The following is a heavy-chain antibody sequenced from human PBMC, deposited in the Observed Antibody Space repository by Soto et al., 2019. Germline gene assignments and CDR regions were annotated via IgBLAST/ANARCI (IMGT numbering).Heavy chain of an antibody. CDR2: IYWDDDK. V-gene: IGHV2-5*02. Sequence: QITLNESGPTQVKPRQTLTLTCTFSGFSLTTSGVGVGWIRQSPGKAPERLALIYWDDDKRYSPSLKSRLTITKDTAKNQVVLTMADLDPADTAPYYCAPRVLRTVFGLVTTTAIYFDFWGQGTPVAVSS. D-gene: IGHD3-3*01. J-gene: IGHJ4*02. CDR3: APRVLRTVFGLVTTTAIYFDF. CDR1: GFSLTTSGVG.